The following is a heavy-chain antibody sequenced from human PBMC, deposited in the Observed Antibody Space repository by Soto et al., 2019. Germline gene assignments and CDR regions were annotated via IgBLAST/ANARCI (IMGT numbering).Heavy chain of an antibody. V-gene: IGHV3-11*01. CDR2: ISDSGNII. CDR3: ARRTRGAGWFDP. D-gene: IGHD6-19*01. J-gene: IGHJ5*02. CDR1: GFTFSDNY. Sequence: GGSLRLSCAASGFTFSDNYMTWIRQAPGRGLEWVAYISDSGNIIYYADSVQGRFTVSRDNAKNSLYLQMNSLSAEDAAVYYCARRTRGAGWFDPWGQGTLVTVSS.